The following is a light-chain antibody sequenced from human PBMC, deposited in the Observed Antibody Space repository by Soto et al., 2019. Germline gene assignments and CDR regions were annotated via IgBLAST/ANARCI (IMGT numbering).Light chain of an antibody. CDR2: DVI. V-gene: IGLV2-11*01. CDR1: SSDVGAYIY. Sequence: LAQPRSVSGSPGQSVTFSCTGTSSDVGAYIYVSWYQQHPGKAPKLIIYDVIKRPSGVPDRFSGSKSGNTASLTISGLQAEDEADYYCCSYAGSYTYVFGTGTKGTVL. J-gene: IGLJ1*01. CDR3: CSYAGSYTYV.